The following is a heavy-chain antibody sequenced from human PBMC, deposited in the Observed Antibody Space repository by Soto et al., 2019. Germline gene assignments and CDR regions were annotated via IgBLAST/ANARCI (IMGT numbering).Heavy chain of an antibody. J-gene: IGHJ3*02. CDR1: GYKFSAYW. V-gene: IGHV5-51*01. CDR2: IFPGDSDT. D-gene: IGHD3-22*01. CDR3: ARLYYYDSSDYNDHDAFDI. Sequence: PGESRKISCQASGYKFSAYWIGWVRQMPWKGPEWMGVIFPGDSDTRYRPSFQGQVIISADKSTSTVYLQWSSLKASDTAIYYCARLYYYDSSDYNDHDAFDIWGQGTMVTVSS.